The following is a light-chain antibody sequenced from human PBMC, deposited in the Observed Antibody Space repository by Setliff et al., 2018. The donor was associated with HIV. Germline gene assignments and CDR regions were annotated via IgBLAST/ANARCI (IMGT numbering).Light chain of an antibody. V-gene: IGLV2-23*01. CDR1: SNDVGRYDL. J-gene: IGLJ1*01. Sequence: QPASVSGSPGQSITISCTGTSNDVGRYDLVSWYQQHPARAPKLIIYQATRRPSGVSNRFSGSKSGNVASLTISGLQAEDEADYYCCSNTGSNTFVFGTGTKVTVL. CDR3: CSNTGSNTFV. CDR2: QAT.